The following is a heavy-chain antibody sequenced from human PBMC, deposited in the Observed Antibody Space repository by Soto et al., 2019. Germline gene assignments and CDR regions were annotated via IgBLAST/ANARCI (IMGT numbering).Heavy chain of an antibody. CDR1: GFTFDDYA. CDR2: VTWNSVTI. D-gene: IGHD3-22*01. Sequence: HPGGSLRLACEGSGFTFDDYAMHWVRQAPGKGLEWVSGVTWNSVTIDYADSVKGRFTISRDNAKNSLYLQMNSLRDEDTALYYCAKDMRGDYGSSGYTSHSSEIWGHGTMVTFSS. CDR3: AKDMRGDYGSSGYTSHSSEI. J-gene: IGHJ3*02. V-gene: IGHV3-9*01.